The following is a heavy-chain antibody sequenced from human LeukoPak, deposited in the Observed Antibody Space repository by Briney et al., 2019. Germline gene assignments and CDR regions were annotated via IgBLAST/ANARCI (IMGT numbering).Heavy chain of an antibody. CDR1: GFTFSSYT. CDR2: ITTSDGNT. Sequence: GGSLRLSCAASGFTFSSYTMSWVRQAPGKGLEWVSTITTSDGNTYYADSVKGRFTVSRDNPKNTLYLQMNSLRAEDTAVYYCAKDGALWVSAHWGDSWGRGALVTVSS. J-gene: IGHJ4*02. V-gene: IGHV3-23*01. CDR3: AKDGALWVSAHWGDS. D-gene: IGHD7-27*01.